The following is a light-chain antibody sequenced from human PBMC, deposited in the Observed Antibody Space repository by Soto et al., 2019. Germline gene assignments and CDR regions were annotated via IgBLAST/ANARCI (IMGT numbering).Light chain of an antibody. CDR2: AAS. V-gene: IGKV1-39*01. CDR3: QKSYSTPRTT. Sequence: DIQMTQSPSSLSASVGDRVTITCRASQSISSYLNWYQQKPGKAPKLLIYAASSLQSGVPSRFSGSGSGTDFTLNISSLQPEDFATYYCQKSYSTPRTTFGQGNKLEIK. CDR1: QSISSY. J-gene: IGKJ2*01.